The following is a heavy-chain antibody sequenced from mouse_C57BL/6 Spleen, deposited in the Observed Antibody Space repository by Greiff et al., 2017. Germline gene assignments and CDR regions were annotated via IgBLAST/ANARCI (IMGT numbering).Heavy chain of an antibody. CDR2: IDPSDSYT. CDR3: ARRGVGPYYFDY. Sequence: QVQLQQPGAELVMPGASVKLSCKASGYTFTSYWMHWVKQRPGQGLEWIGEIDPSDSYTNYNQKFKGKSTLTVDKSSSTAYMQLSSLTSEDSAVXYCARRGVGPYYFDYWGQGTTLTVSS. J-gene: IGHJ2*01. CDR1: GYTFTSYW. V-gene: IGHV1-69*01. D-gene: IGHD1-1*01.